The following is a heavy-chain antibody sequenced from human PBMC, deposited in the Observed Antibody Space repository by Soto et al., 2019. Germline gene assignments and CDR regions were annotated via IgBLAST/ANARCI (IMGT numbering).Heavy chain of an antibody. CDR3: AKDVAPDDHLYYYYGMDV. CDR2: ISYDGSNK. J-gene: IGHJ6*02. V-gene: IGHV3-30*18. Sequence: QVQLVESGGGVVQPGRSLRLSCAASGFTFSSYGMHWVRQAPGKGLEWVAVISYDGSNKYYADSVKGRFTISRDNSKNTLYLQMNSLRAEDTAVHYCAKDVAPDDHLYYYYGMDVWGQGTTVTVSS. CDR1: GFTFSSYG.